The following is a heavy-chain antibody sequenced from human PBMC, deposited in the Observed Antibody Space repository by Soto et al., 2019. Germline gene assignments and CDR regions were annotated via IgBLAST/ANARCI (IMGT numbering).Heavy chain of an antibody. CDR1: DFDFSSYG. J-gene: IGHJ4*02. Sequence: SLRLSCAASDFDFSSYGIHWVRQAPGKGLEWLAASSYDGRETFYADSAKGRFTVSKEMSKNTAFLQMNALRHEDTAVYFCARDSGWPILNFDNWGQGTPVTVSS. V-gene: IGHV3-30*03. D-gene: IGHD3-10*01. CDR2: SSYDGRET. CDR3: ARDSGWPILNFDN.